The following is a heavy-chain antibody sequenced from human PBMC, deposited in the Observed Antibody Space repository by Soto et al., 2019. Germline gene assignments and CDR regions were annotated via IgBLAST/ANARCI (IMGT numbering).Heavy chain of an antibody. D-gene: IGHD2-8*02. V-gene: IGHV3-53*01. Sequence: GGSLRLSCAASEFTVSRNYMSWVRQAPGKGLDWVSLIYSGGSIYYADSVKGRFTISRDNSKSTLYLQMNSLRAEDTAVYYCAKDMVHCTGTRCARYFEKWGRGTLVTVSS. CDR1: EFTVSRNY. J-gene: IGHJ4*02. CDR2: IYSGGSI. CDR3: AKDMVHCTGTRCARYFEK.